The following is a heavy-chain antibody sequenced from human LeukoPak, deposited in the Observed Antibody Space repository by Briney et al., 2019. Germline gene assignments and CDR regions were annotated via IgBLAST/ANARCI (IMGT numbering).Heavy chain of an antibody. CDR2: IDAGGGDT. V-gene: IGHV3-23*01. J-gene: IGHJ6*02. Sequence: GASLRLSCAASGFSFSSYAMTWVRQAPGKGLEWVSSIDAGGGDTYHSDSVKGRFAISRDNSMNTLYLQMNSLRADDTAVYYCGRPTKYWLVRGNGVDVWGQGTTVTVSS. CDR3: GRPTKYWLVRGNGVDV. D-gene: IGHD6-19*01. CDR1: GFSFSSYA.